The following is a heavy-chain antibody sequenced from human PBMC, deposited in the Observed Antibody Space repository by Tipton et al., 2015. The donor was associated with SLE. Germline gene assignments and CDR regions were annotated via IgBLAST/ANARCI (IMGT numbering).Heavy chain of an antibody. Sequence: LRLSCAASGFTFRSYEMNWVRQAPGTGLEWVSYISGSGGLIYYADSVKGRFTISRDNAKNSLYLQMNNLRAEDSAVYYCATDGTSSKYWGQGTLVIVSS. CDR1: GFTFRSYE. V-gene: IGHV3-48*03. CDR2: ISGSGGLI. CDR3: ATDGTSSKY. J-gene: IGHJ4*02. D-gene: IGHD6-6*01.